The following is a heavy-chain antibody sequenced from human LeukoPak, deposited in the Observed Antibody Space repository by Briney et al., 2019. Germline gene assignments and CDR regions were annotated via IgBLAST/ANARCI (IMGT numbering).Heavy chain of an antibody. CDR2: IYYNGGTYHNSGNT. D-gene: IGHD2-21*02. V-gene: IGHV4-39*01. CDR3: ARHSVVVSAHFDY. Sequence: SETLSPTCTVSGDSIISRTFFWGWIRQSPGKGLEWIGSIYYNGGTYHNSGNTYYNPSLKSRLTISVETSKSQFALRLSSVTAADTAIYYCARHSVVVSAHFDYWGQGTPVTVSS. CDR1: GDSIISRTFF. J-gene: IGHJ4*02.